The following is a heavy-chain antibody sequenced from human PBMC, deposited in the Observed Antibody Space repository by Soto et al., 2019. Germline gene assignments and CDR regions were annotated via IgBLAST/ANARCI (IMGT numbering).Heavy chain of an antibody. CDR2: ISSTTNYI. J-gene: IGHJ4*02. CDR3: ARESEDLTSNFGY. V-gene: IGHV3-21*01. Sequence: KTGGSLRPSCAASGFTFTRYSMNWVPQAPGGGLEWVSSISSTTNYIYYADSMKGRFTVSRDNAKNSGYLDMNCLSAADTAVYYCARESEDLTSNFGYWGQGTLVTVSS. CDR1: GFTFTRYS.